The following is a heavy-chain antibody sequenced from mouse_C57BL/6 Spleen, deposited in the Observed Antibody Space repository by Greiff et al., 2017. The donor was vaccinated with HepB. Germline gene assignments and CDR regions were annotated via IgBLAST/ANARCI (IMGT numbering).Heavy chain of an antibody. CDR1: GYTFTSYW. V-gene: IGHV1-55*01. J-gene: IGHJ2*01. Sequence: QVQLQQPGAELVKPGASVKMSCKASGYTFTSYWITWVKQRPGQGLEWIGDIYPGSGSTNYNEKFKSKATLTVDTSSSTAYMQLSSLTSEDSAVYYCARKITTVVAKNFDYWGQGTTLTVSS. CDR2: IYPGSGST. CDR3: ARKITTVVAKNFDY. D-gene: IGHD1-1*01.